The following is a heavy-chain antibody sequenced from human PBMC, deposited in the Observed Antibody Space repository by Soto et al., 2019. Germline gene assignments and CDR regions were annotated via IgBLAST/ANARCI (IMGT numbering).Heavy chain of an antibody. CDR1: GFTFSSYA. CDR2: ISGSGGST. CDR3: AKRGYNVRRTKLELQTNWFDP. V-gene: IGHV3-23*01. Sequence: GGSLRLSCAASGFTFSSYAMSWVRQAPGKGLEWVSAISGSGGSTYYADSVKGRFTISRDNSKNTLYLQMNSLRAEDTAVYYCAKRGYNVRRTKLELQTNWFDPWGQGTLVTVSS. D-gene: IGHD1-7*01. J-gene: IGHJ5*02.